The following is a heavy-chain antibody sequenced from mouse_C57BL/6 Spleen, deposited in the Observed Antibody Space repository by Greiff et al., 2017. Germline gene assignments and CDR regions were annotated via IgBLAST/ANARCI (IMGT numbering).Heavy chain of an antibody. J-gene: IGHJ3*01. D-gene: IGHD1-1*01. V-gene: IGHV14-4*01. CDR3: TRVYGSSY. Sequence: EVQRVESGAELVRPGASVKLSCTASGFNINDDYMHWVKQRPEQGLEWIGWIDPENGDTEYASKFQGKATITADTSSNTAYLQLSSLTSEDTAVYYCTRVYGSSYWGQGTLVTVSA. CDR1: GFNINDDY. CDR2: IDPENGDT.